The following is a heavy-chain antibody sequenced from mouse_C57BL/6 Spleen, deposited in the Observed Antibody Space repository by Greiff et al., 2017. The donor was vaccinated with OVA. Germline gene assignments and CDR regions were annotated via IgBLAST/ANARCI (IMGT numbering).Heavy chain of an antibody. D-gene: IGHD3-3*01. CDR2: ISSGGSYT. CDR3: ARRLDYAMDD. V-gene: IGHV5-6*02. J-gene: IGHJ4*01. CDR1: GFTFSSYC. Sequence: EVKLMESGGDLVKPGGSLKLSCAASGFTFSSYCMSWVRQTPDKRLEWVATISSGGSYTYYPDSVKGRFTISRDNAKHTLYLQMSSLKSEDTAMYYCARRLDYAMDDWGQGTSVTVAS.